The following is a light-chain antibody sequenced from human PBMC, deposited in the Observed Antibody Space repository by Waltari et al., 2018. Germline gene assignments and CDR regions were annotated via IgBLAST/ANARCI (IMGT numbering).Light chain of an antibody. Sequence: EIVLTQSPATLSLSPGERATLSCRASQSVSKYLGWYQQKPGQAPRLLLYDASNRAAGIPARFSGSGSWTDFILTISSLEPEDFAVYYCQLRSTWPPFTFGPGTTLDI. V-gene: IGKV3-11*01. CDR2: DAS. CDR1: QSVSKY. J-gene: IGKJ3*01. CDR3: QLRSTWPPFT.